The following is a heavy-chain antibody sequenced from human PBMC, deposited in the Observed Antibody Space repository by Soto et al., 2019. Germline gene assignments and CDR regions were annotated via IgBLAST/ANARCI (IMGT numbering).Heavy chain of an antibody. V-gene: IGHV3-48*03. D-gene: IGHD3-22*01. J-gene: IGHJ4*02. CDR1: GFTFVNYE. CDR2: ISYSGSTI. CDR3: ARGLRNYYDRSGLHY. Sequence: GGSLRLSCAASGFTFVNYEINWVRQAPGKGLEWVSYISYSGSTIYYADSVKGRFTISRDNSKNSLYLQMNSLRAEDTAVYYCARGLRNYYDRSGLHYWGQGTLVTVSS.